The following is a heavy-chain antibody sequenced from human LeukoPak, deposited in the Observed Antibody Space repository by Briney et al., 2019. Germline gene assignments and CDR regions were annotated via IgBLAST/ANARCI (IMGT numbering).Heavy chain of an antibody. CDR2: ISGSGSTI. Sequence: GGSLRLSCAASGFSFSSYSMNWVRQAPGKGLEGVSYISGSGSTIYYADSVKGRFTISRDKAKNSLYLEMNSLRDEDTAVYYCARDGRVAAAAFDYWGQGTLVTVSS. CDR3: ARDGRVAAAAFDY. J-gene: IGHJ4*02. CDR1: GFSFSSYS. V-gene: IGHV3-48*02. D-gene: IGHD6-13*01.